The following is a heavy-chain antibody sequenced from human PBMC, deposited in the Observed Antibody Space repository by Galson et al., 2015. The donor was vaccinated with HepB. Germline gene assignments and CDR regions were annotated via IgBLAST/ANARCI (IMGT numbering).Heavy chain of an antibody. CDR2: ISGSGGST. CDR1: GFTFSSYA. D-gene: IGHD6-13*01. CDR3: AKGHGYSSSWAYYYGMDV. Sequence: SLRLSCAASGFTFSSYAMSWVRQAPGKGLEWVSAISGSGGSTYYADSVKGRFTISRDNSKNTLYLQMNSLRAEDTAVYYCAKGHGYSSSWAYYYGMDVWGQGTTVTVSS. J-gene: IGHJ6*02. V-gene: IGHV3-23*01.